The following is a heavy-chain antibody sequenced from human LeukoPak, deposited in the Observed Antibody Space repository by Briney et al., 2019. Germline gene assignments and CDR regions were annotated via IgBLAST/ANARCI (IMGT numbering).Heavy chain of an antibody. CDR3: ARASSGSMVRGVYDY. CDR1: GYTFTSYG. Sequence: ASVKVSCKASGYTFTSYGISWVRQAPGQGLEWMGWISAYNGNTNYAQKLQGRVTMTTDTSTSTAYMELRSLRSDDTAVYYCARASSGSMVRGVYDYWGQGTLLTVSS. CDR2: ISAYNGNT. V-gene: IGHV1-18*04. D-gene: IGHD3-10*01. J-gene: IGHJ4*02.